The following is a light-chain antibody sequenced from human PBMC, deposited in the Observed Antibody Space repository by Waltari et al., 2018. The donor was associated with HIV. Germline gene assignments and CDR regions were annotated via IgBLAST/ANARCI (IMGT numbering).Light chain of an antibody. J-gene: IGLJ2*01. CDR2: DVI. Sequence: QSALTQPRPVSESPGQSVTISCSGTSSDVGGYYHVPWYQQHPGKPPKVMIYDVIKRPSGVPDRFAGSKSGNTASLTISGLQAEDEADYYCCSYAGNYIMIFGGGTKVTVL. CDR1: SSDVGGYYH. V-gene: IGLV2-11*01. CDR3: CSYAGNYIMI.